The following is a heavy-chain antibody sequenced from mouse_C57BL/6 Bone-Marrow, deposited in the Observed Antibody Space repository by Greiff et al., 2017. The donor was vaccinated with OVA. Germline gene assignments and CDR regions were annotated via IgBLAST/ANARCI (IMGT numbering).Heavy chain of an antibody. CDR2: ISSGGSYT. Sequence: EVKLMESGGDLVKPGGSLKLSCAASGFTFSSYGMSWVRQTPDKRLEWVATISSGGSYTYYPDSVKGRFTISRDNAKNTLYLQMRRLKSEDTAMYYCARRGTHYYGSSYYFDYWGQGTTLTVAS. V-gene: IGHV5-6*02. J-gene: IGHJ2*01. CDR1: GFTFSSYG. D-gene: IGHD1-1*01. CDR3: ARRGTHYYGSSYYFDY.